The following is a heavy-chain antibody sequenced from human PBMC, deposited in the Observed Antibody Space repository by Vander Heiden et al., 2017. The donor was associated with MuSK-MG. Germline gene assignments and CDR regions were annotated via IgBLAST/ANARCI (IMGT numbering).Heavy chain of an antibody. Sequence: QLQLQESGPGLVEPSETLSLTCTVSGGSISSSSYYWGWIRHPTGKGREWTGLLYYSVSTYYNPSLKGRVTISVDTSKNQFSLKLSSVTAADTAVYYCARQIFGVVITPSYYNYYYYMDVWGKGTTVTVSS. D-gene: IGHD3-3*01. CDR2: LYYSVST. CDR1: GGSISSSSYY. V-gene: IGHV4-39*01. CDR3: ARQIFGVVITPSYYNYYYYMDV. J-gene: IGHJ6*03.